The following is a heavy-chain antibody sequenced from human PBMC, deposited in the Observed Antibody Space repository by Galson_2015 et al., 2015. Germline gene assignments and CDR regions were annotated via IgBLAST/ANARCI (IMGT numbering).Heavy chain of an antibody. J-gene: IGHJ4*02. CDR1: GFTFSSYW. Sequence: SLRLSCAASGFTFSSYWMSWVRQAPGKGLEWVAVISYDGSNKYYADSVKGRFTISRDNSKNTLYLQMNSLRAEDTAVYHCAKVRYCSGGSCYSFAAIDYWGQGTLVTVSS. D-gene: IGHD2-15*01. V-gene: IGHV3-30*18. CDR3: AKVRYCSGGSCYSFAAIDY. CDR2: ISYDGSNK.